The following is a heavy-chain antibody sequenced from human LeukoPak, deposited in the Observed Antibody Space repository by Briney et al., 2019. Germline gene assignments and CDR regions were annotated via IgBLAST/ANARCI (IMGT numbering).Heavy chain of an antibody. CDR3: AKDRPPYGSGSYYGIYGMDV. CDR2: IWYDGSNE. J-gene: IGHJ6*02. V-gene: IGHV3-33*06. D-gene: IGHD3-10*01. Sequence: GGSLRLSCAASGFTFSSYGMHWVRQAPGKGLEWVAVIWYDGSNEYYADSVKGRFTISRDNSKNTVYLQMNSLRAEDTAVYYCAKDRPPYGSGSYYGIYGMDVWGQGTTVTVSS. CDR1: GFTFSSYG.